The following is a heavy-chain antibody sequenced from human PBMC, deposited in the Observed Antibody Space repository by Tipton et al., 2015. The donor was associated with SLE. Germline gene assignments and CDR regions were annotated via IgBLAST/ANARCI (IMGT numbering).Heavy chain of an antibody. CDR3: ARVAVAGQAPFYFDY. D-gene: IGHD6-19*01. J-gene: IGHJ4*02. Sequence: TLSLTCTVSGGSISSSSHYWGWIRQPPGKGLEWIGSIYYSGSTYYNPSLKTRVTMSVDTSKHQFSLKLHSVTAADTAVYYCARVAVAGQAPFYFDYWGQGTLVTVSS. CDR1: GGSISSSSHY. CDR2: IYYSGST. V-gene: IGHV4-39*07.